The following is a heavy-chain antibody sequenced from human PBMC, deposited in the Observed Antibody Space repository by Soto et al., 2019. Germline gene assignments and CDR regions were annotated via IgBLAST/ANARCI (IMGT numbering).Heavy chain of an antibody. J-gene: IGHJ3*02. CDR1: GFTFSRYA. CDR3: AKAMIVVVISAFYI. CDR2: ISGSGGST. V-gene: IGHV3-23*01. Sequence: EVQLLESGGVLVQPGGSLRLSCAAAGFTFSRYAMSWVRQAPGKGLEWVSAISGSGGSTYYADSVKGRFTISRDNSENTLYLQMNSLRAEDTAVYYCAKAMIVVVISAFYIWGQGRTVTVSS. D-gene: IGHD3-22*01.